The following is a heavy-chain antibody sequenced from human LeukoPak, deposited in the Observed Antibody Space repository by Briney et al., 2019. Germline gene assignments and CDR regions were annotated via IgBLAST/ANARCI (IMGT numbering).Heavy chain of an antibody. CDR1: GFTFRSYS. Sequence: GGSLRLSCAASGFTFRSYSMNWVRQAPEKGLEWVSYISSSSSTINYADSVKGRFTISRDNAKNSLYLQMNSLRDEDTAVYYCAREGYSYTDSDYWGQGTLVTVSS. V-gene: IGHV3-48*02. D-gene: IGHD5-18*01. CDR2: ISSSSSTI. CDR3: AREGYSYTDSDY. J-gene: IGHJ4*02.